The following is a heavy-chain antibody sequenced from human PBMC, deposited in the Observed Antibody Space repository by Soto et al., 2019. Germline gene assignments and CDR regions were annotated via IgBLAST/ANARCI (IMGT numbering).Heavy chain of an antibody. D-gene: IGHD3-3*02. CDR2: ITSSGSYV. CDR3: VKDEGIEAMDV. V-gene: IGHV3-21*01. J-gene: IGHJ6*02. CDR1: GFTFSRNT. Sequence: PGGSLRLSCVTSGFTFSRNTMNWVRQAPGKGLEWVASITSSGSYVYYADSVKGRFSASRDNAKNSLSLQMDSLRPDDTAIYFCVKDEGIEAMDVWGQGTTVNVSS.